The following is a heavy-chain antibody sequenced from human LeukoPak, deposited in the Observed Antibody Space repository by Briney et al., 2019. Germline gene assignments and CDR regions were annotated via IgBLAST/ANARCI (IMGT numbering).Heavy chain of an antibody. CDR3: TAGGVYSLLDH. D-gene: IGHD5/OR15-5a*01. CDR1: GDTLSELS. CDR2: FGPEGGEA. Sequence: ASVKVSCKVSGDTLSELSMHWVRQAPGKGLEWMGGFGPEGGEAIYAQKFQGRLTMTEDTSTDTAYMDLRSLRSDDTAVYYCTAGGVYSLLDHWGQGTQVTVSS. J-gene: IGHJ4*02. V-gene: IGHV1-24*01.